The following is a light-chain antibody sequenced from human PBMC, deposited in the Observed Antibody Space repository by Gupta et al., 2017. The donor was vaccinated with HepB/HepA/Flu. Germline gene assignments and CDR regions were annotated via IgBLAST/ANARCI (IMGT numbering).Light chain of an antibody. CDR2: TIN. Sequence: HSLLTQPPSVSGTPGQAVTISCSGSTSDIGKRPVNWYRQIPRTDPKLLNDTINQRPSGVPDRFAGSTSCTSDYLASRTLQSEDEATEDDSKCGASTRGNAVFGGGTKLTVL. CDR1: TSDIGKRP. J-gene: IGLJ2*01. V-gene: IGLV1-44*01. CDR3: SKCGASTRGNAV.